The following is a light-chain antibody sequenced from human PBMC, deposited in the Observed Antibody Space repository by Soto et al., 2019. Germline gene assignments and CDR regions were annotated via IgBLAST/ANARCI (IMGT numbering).Light chain of an antibody. CDR1: QSVSSK. Sequence: EIVMTQSPATLSVSPGEGDTLSCRASQSVSSKLAWFQQKPGQAPSRLIYGVSTRATGVPVRFSGSGSGTEFTLTINSLQSEDFAVYYCQQYNNWPHTFGQGTK. J-gene: IGKJ2*01. V-gene: IGKV3-15*01. CDR2: GVS. CDR3: QQYNNWPHT.